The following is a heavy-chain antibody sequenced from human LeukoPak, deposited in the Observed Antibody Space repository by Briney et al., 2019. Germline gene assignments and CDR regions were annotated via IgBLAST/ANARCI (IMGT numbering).Heavy chain of an antibody. CDR1: GGSISSGDYY. D-gene: IGHD4/OR15-4a*01. J-gene: IGHJ4*02. CDR2: IYYSGST. V-gene: IGHV4-30-4*01. CDR3: ARELTYADY. Sequence: SQTLSLTCTVSGGSISSGDYYWSWIRQPPGKGLERIGYIYYSGSTYYNPSLKGRVTMSVDTSKNQFSLKLSSVTAADTAVYYCARELTYADYWGQGTLVTVSS.